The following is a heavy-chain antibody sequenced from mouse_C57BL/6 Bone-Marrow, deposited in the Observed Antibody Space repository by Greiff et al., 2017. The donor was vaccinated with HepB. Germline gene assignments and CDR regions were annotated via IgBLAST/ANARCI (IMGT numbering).Heavy chain of an antibody. CDR2: ISDGGSYT. CDR1: GFTFSSYA. J-gene: IGHJ3*01. Sequence: EVKLQESGGGLVKPGGSLKLSCAASGFTFSSYAMSWVRQTPEKRLEWVATISDGGSYTYYPDNVKGRFTISRDNAKNNLYLQMSHLKSEDTAMYYCARDPWYDYDGAWFAYWGQGTLVTVSA. D-gene: IGHD2-4*01. CDR3: ARDPWYDYDGAWFAY. V-gene: IGHV5-4*01.